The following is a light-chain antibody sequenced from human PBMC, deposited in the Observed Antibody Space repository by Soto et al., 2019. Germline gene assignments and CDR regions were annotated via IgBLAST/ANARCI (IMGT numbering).Light chain of an antibody. CDR2: AAS. CDR3: QQLWTYPLT. V-gene: IGKV1-9*01. Sequence: QLTQSPSFLSASVGDRVTIACRASQDVSRSVGWYQQKPGTAPKLLISAASTLNSGVPSRFSGSGSGTDFTLTISSLQPEDFATYYCQQLWTYPLTFGGGTKVDIK. CDR1: QDVSRS. J-gene: IGKJ4*01.